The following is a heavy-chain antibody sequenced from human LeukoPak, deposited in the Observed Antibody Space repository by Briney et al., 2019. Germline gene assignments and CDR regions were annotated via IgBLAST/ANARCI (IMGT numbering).Heavy chain of an antibody. CDR2: IYYSGST. V-gene: IGHV4-39*01. D-gene: IGHD3-3*01. Sequence: PSETLSLTCTVSGGSISSSSYYWGWIRQPPGKGLEWIGSIYYSGSTYYNPSLKSRVTISVDTSKNQFSLKLSSVTAADTAVYYCARRYYDFWSGYYPNWFDPWGQGTLVTVSS. J-gene: IGHJ5*02. CDR3: ARRYYDFWSGYYPNWFDP. CDR1: GGSISSSSYY.